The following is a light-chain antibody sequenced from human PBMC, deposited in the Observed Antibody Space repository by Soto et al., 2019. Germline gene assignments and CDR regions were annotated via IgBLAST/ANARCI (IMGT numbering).Light chain of an antibody. CDR2: GAS. J-gene: IGKJ4*01. CDR3: QQYHSYPAT. CDR1: QDISNF. V-gene: IGKV1-16*02. Sequence: DIQMTQYPSSLSASVGDRVTITCRASQDISNFLAWFHQAPGKAPKSLIYGASSLQSGVPSKFSGSGSGTEFTLTISSLQPEDFGTYYCQQYHSYPATFGGGTKVEIQ.